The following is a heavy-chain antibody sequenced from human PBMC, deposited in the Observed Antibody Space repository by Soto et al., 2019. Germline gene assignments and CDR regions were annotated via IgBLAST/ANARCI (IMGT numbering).Heavy chain of an antibody. J-gene: IGHJ4*02. D-gene: IGHD2-21*01. V-gene: IGHV4-34*01. CDR3: ARGRSIFAY. CDR2: INHSGST. Sequence: QVQLQQWGAGLLKPSETLSLTCAVYGGSFSGYYWSCIRDPPGKGLEWIGEINHSGSTNYNPSLKSRVTISVDTSKNQVSLKLSSVTAADTAVYYCARGRSIFAYWGQGTLVTVSS. CDR1: GGSFSGYY.